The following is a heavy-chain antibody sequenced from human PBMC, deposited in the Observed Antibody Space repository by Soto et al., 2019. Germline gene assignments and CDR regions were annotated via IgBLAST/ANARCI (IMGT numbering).Heavy chain of an antibody. V-gene: IGHV3-21*01. D-gene: IGHD2-8*01. CDR3: ARVTYCTNGVCPLDY. CDR2: ISSSSSYI. J-gene: IGHJ4*02. Sequence: PGGSLRLSCAASGFTFSSYSMNWVRQAPGKGLEWVSSISSSSSYIYYADSVKGRFTISRDNAKNSLYLQMNSLRAEDTAVYYCARVTYCTNGVCPLDYWGQGTLVTVSS. CDR1: GFTFSSYS.